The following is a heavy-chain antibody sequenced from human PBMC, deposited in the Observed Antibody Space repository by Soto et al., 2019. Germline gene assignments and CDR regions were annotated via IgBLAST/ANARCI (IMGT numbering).Heavy chain of an antibody. CDR1: GFSFSTYW. CDR2: IKADGSET. D-gene: IGHD3-16*01. J-gene: IGHJ4*02. CDR3: AKGGHIDF. V-gene: IGHV3-7*03. Sequence: EVQLVESGGGLVKPGGSLRLSCVASGFSFSTYWMSWVRQVPGTGLEWVANIKADGSETHYVDSVRGRFTISRDNAKTSLYLQVNSLRAEDTAVYYCAKGGHIDFCGQGTLVTVSS.